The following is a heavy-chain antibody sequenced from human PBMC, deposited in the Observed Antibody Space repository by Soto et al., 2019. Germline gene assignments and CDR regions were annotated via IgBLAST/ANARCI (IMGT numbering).Heavy chain of an antibody. V-gene: IGHV4-4*02. J-gene: IGHJ6*02. Sequence: SETLSLTCAVSGGSISSSNWWSWVRQPPGKGLEWIGEVYHTGSTNYNPSLKSRVTISVGKSKNQFSLNLSSVTAADTAVYYCERERPQGYRMAVWGQGTTVTVSS. CDR1: GGSISSSNW. CDR2: VYHTGST. CDR3: ERERPQGYRMAV.